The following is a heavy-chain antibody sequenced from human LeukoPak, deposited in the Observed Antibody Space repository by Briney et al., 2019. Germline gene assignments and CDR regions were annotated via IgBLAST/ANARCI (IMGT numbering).Heavy chain of an antibody. CDR1: GYTFTSCG. CDR2: ISAYNGNT. D-gene: IGHD6-19*01. V-gene: IGHV1-18*04. CDR3: ARDVTRVAVAVLGY. Sequence: GASVKVSCKASGYTFTSCGISWVRQAPGQGLEWMGWISAYNGNTNYAQKLQGRVTMTTDTSTSTAYMELRSLRSDDTAVYYCARDVTRVAVAVLGYWGQGTLVTVSS. J-gene: IGHJ4*02.